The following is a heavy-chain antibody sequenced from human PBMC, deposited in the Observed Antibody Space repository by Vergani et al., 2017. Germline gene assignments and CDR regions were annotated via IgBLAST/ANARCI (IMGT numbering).Heavy chain of an antibody. D-gene: IGHD3-22*01. CDR2: LSSDGGST. CDR3: AGPQGTSAYYYGGFDY. CDR1: GFTFSTYA. J-gene: IGHJ4*02. V-gene: IGHV3-23*01. Sequence: EVQLLESGGGLVQPGGSLRLSCAASGFTFSTYAMTWVRPAPGKGLEWVSPLSSDGGSTYYAASVQGRFTISRDNYKNTLSLQMNSLTAEDPAIYYCAGPQGTSAYYYGGFDYGGQGILVTVSS.